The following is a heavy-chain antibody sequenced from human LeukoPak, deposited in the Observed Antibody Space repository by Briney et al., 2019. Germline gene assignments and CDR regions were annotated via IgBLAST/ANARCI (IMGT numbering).Heavy chain of an antibody. V-gene: IGHV4-59*12. CDR2: IYYSGST. J-gene: IGHJ5*02. Sequence: SETLSLTCTVSGGSISSYYWSWIRQPPGKGLEWIGYIYYSGSTNYNPSLKSRVTISVDTSKNQFSLKLSSVTAADTAVYYCARLISITGTNRFDPWGQGTLVTVSS. CDR1: GGSISSYY. CDR3: ARLISITGTNRFDP. D-gene: IGHD1-20*01.